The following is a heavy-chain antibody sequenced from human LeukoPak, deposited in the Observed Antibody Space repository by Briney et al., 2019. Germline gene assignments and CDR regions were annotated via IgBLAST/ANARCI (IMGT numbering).Heavy chain of an antibody. Sequence: GESLKISWVRSAHGFVAYWFGWVRQMPGKGLEWMGIINPDDPHTIYSPSLLGQVTISADKFIYTAYLQWNSLKASDTAMYFCARRGMGDVFYIWGRGTMVTVSS. V-gene: IGHV5-51*01. J-gene: IGHJ3*02. CDR1: AHGFVAYW. CDR3: ARRGMGDVFYI. CDR2: INPDDPHT. D-gene: IGHD3-16*01.